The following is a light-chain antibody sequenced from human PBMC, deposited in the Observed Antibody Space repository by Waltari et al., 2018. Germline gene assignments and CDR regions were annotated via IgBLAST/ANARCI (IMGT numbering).Light chain of an antibody. CDR2: DVT. V-gene: IGLV2-11*01. CDR1: SRDY. J-gene: IGLJ2*01. Sequence: QSALTQARSVSGSPGQSVTISCTGSSRDYVSWYQHHPGKAPKLLIYDVTKRPSGVPYPFSGSKSGNTASLTISGLQAEDEANYYCCSHAGSSTVVFGGGTKLTVL. CDR3: CSHAGSSTVV.